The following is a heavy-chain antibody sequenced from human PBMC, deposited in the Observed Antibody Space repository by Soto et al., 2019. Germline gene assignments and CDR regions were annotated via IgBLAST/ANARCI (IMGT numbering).Heavy chain of an antibody. D-gene: IGHD1-1*01. Sequence: SETLSLTXAVSGLSVTSYNWWGWVRQPPGKGLEWIGYIYYTGTTNYNPSLKSRVTLSLDTSNNQFSLRLNSVTAVDTAVYYCARSERRYYGMDVWGQGTTVTVSS. J-gene: IGHJ6*02. CDR3: ARSERRYYGMDV. V-gene: IGHV4-28*01. CDR2: IYYTGTT. CDR1: GLSVTSYNW.